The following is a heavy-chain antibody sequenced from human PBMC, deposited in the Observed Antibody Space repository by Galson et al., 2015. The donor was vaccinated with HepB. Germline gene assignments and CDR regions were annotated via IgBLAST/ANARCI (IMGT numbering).Heavy chain of an antibody. Sequence: SLRLSCAASGFTFRSYWMSWARQAPGKGLDWVAIIKQDGSEKYYVDSVKGRFTISRDNAEDSLYLQMNSLRAEDTAVYYCASVGVSGGYFHHWGPGTLVTVSS. CDR2: IKQDGSEK. J-gene: IGHJ1*01. D-gene: IGHD4-23*01. V-gene: IGHV3-7*01. CDR3: ASVGVSGGYFHH. CDR1: GFTFRSYW.